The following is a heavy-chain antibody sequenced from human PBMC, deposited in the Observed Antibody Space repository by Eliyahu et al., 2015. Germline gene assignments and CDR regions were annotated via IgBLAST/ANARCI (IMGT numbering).Heavy chain of an antibody. CDR3: AADLPTRGVGEIDY. J-gene: IGHJ4*02. Sequence: EVQLVESGGGLVKPGESLRLSCAASGFIFSGAWMIWVRQAPGKGLEWVGRVKSGGSVDYAAPAIGRFYISRDDSESKVYLQMYSLRTDDTAVYYCAADLPTRGVGEIDYWGQGTLVTVSS. D-gene: IGHD1-26*01. V-gene: IGHV3-15*01. CDR2: VKSGGSV. CDR1: GFIFSGAW.